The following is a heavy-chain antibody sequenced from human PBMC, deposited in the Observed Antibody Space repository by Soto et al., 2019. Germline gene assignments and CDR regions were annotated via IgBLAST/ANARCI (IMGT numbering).Heavy chain of an antibody. J-gene: IGHJ6*02. D-gene: IGHD3-3*01. Sequence: ASVKVSCKASGYTFTGYYMHWVRQAPGQGLEWMGWINPNSGGTNYAQKFQGWVTMTRDTSISTAYMELSRLRSDDTAVYYCARAEFWSGHAYYYYGMDVWGQGTTVTVSS. CDR1: GYTFTGYY. V-gene: IGHV1-2*04. CDR3: ARAEFWSGHAYYYYGMDV. CDR2: INPNSGGT.